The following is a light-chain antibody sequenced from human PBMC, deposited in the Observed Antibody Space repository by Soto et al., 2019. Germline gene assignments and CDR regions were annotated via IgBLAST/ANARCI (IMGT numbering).Light chain of an antibody. CDR3: QQSYSSPPT. CDR1: QSISNH. V-gene: IGKV1-39*01. J-gene: IGKJ1*01. Sequence: DIKMNNSPSSLSASVKERVIITCRASQSISNHLNWYQQKPGKAPKLLIFAASSLQSGVPSRFSGSRSGPDFTLTISSLQPEDFATYYCQQSYSSPPTFGQGTKVDIK. CDR2: AAS.